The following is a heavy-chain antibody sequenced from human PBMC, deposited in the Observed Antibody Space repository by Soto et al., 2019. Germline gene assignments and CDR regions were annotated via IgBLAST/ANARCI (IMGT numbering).Heavy chain of an antibody. CDR3: ARHEYDSSGYYYGPFDY. Sequence: SETLSLTCTVSGGSISRYYWSWIRQPPGKGLEWIGYIYYSGSTNYNPSLKSRVTISVDTSKNQFSLKLSSVTAADTAVYYCARHEYDSSGYYYGPFDYWGQGTLVSVSS. V-gene: IGHV4-59*08. D-gene: IGHD3-22*01. J-gene: IGHJ4*02. CDR1: GGSISRYY. CDR2: IYYSGST.